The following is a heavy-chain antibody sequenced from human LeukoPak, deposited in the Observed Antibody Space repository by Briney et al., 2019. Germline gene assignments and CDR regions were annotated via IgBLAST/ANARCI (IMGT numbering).Heavy chain of an antibody. J-gene: IGHJ6*03. V-gene: IGHV3-53*01. CDR2: IYSGGST. D-gene: IGHD3-10*02. Sequence: GGSLRLSCAASGFTVSSNYMSWVRQAPGKGLERVSVIYSGGSTYYADSVKGRFTISRDNSKNTLYLQMNSLRAEDTAVYYCARDVRGPYFYMDVWGKGTTVTISS. CDR3: ARDVRGPYFYMDV. CDR1: GFTVSSNY.